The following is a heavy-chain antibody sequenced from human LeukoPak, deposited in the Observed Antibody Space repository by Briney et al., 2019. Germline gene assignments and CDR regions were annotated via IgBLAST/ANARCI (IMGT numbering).Heavy chain of an antibody. CDR1: GGSISSGSYY. J-gene: IGHJ3*02. D-gene: IGHD3-22*01. Sequence: SETLSLTCTVSGGSISSGSYYWSWIRQPAGKGLEWIGRIYTSGSTNYNPSLKSRVTMSVDTSKNQFSLKLSSVTAADTAVYYCARVGAHHYYDSTDDAFDIWGQGTMVTVSS. CDR3: ARVGAHHYYDSTDDAFDI. CDR2: IYTSGST. V-gene: IGHV4-61*02.